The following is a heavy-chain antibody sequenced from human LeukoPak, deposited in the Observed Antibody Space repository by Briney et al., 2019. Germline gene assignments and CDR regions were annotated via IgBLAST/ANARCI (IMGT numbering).Heavy chain of an antibody. CDR3: ARDPDYGDPY. D-gene: IGHD4/OR15-4a*01. J-gene: IGHJ4*02. Sequence: GGSLRLPCSASGFSFTDSYMNWFRLSPEKGLEWIAYITSSGATTEYADSVEGRFTISRVNAKNSLYLQMNSLRPDDTAVYYCARDPDYGDPYWGQGTLVTVSS. V-gene: IGHV3-11*01. CDR2: ITSSGATT. CDR1: GFSFTDSY.